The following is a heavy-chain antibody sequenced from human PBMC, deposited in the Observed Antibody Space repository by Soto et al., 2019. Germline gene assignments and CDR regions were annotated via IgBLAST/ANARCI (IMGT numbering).Heavy chain of an antibody. D-gene: IGHD2-21*01. V-gene: IGHV3-48*02. CDR1: GFTFSSYS. Sequence: VQLVESGGGLVQPGGSLRLSCAASGFTFSSYSMNWVRQAPGKGLEWVSYISSSSSTIYYADSVKGRFTISRDNAKNSLYLQMNSLRDEDTAVYYCAGIPYCGGDCYDYWGQGTLVTVSS. CDR2: ISSSSSTI. J-gene: IGHJ4*02. CDR3: AGIPYCGGDCYDY.